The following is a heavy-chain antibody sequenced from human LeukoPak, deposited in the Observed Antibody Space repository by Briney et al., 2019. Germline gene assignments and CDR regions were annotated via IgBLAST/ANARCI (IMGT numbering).Heavy chain of an antibody. V-gene: IGHV3-30*04. Sequence: PGGSLRLSCAASGFTFSSYAMHWVRQAPGKGLVWVAVISYDGSNKYYADSVKGRFTISRDNSKNTLYLQMNSLRAEDTAVYYCARDSYYYDSSKYYYYYYMDVWGKGTTVTVSS. CDR1: GFTFSSYA. D-gene: IGHD3-22*01. CDR3: ARDSYYYDSSKYYYYYYMDV. J-gene: IGHJ6*03. CDR2: ISYDGSNK.